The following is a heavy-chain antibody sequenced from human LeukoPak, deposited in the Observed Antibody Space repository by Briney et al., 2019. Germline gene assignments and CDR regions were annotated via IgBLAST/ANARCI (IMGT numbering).Heavy chain of an antibody. D-gene: IGHD4-17*01. V-gene: IGHV3-30*19. CDR2: ISYDGSIK. Sequence: GGSLRLSCAASGFTFNTFAMHWVRQPPGKGLEWVAVISYDGSIKYYADSVKGRFTISRDNSKNTLYLQMDSLRAEDTAVYYCAREDMTTVTTRWAFDIWGQGSMVTVSS. CDR1: GFTFNTFA. CDR3: AREDMTTVTTRWAFDI. J-gene: IGHJ3*02.